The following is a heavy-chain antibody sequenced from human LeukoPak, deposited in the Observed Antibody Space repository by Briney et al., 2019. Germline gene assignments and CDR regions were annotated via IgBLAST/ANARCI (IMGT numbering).Heavy chain of an antibody. CDR2: ISSSGNTI. CDR3: ARVQPHYYDSSGYPPDY. CDR1: GFTLSDYY. J-gene: IGHJ4*02. D-gene: IGHD3-22*01. Sequence: GGSLRLSCAASGFTLSDYYMSWIRQAPGKGLEWVSYISSSGNTILYADSVKGRFTLSRDNAKNSLYLQMNSLRAEDTAVYYCARVQPHYYDSSGYPPDYWGQGTLVTVSS. V-gene: IGHV3-11*01.